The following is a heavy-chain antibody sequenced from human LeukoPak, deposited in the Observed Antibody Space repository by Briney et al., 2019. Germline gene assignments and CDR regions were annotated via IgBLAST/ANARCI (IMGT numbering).Heavy chain of an antibody. Sequence: PGGSLRLSCAASGFPFSSYWMHWVRQVPGKGLVWVSRFNSDGSITTYADSVKGRFTISIDNAKNTVYLQMNSLRAEDTAMYYCVRELSVAGSFLDYWGQGTLVTVSS. CDR2: FNSDGSIT. J-gene: IGHJ4*02. D-gene: IGHD6-19*01. CDR3: VRELSVAGSFLDY. CDR1: GFPFSSYW. V-gene: IGHV3-74*01.